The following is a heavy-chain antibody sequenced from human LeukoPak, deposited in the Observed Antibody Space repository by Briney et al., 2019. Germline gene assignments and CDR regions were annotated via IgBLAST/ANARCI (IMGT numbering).Heavy chain of an antibody. V-gene: IGHV4-61*01. CDR3: ARSEGDY. CDR1: GYSISSGYY. J-gene: IGHJ4*02. Sequence: SSETLSLTCTVSGYSISSGYYWSWIRQPPGKGLEWIGYIYYSGSTNYNPSLKSRVTISVDTSKNQFSLKLSSVTAADTAVYYCARSEGDYWGQGTLVTVSS. CDR2: IYYSGST.